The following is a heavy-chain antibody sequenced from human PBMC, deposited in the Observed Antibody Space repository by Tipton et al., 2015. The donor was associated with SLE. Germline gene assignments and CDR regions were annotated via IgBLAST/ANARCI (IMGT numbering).Heavy chain of an antibody. D-gene: IGHD3-16*01. V-gene: IGHV4-61*01. CDR3: RLITITSLFDY. CDR2: IYYSGST. J-gene: IGHJ4*02. Sequence: TLSLTCTVSGGSISSGSYYWSWIRQPPGKGLEWIGYIYYSGSTNYNPSLKSRVTISVDTSKNQFSLKLSSVTAADTAVYYCRLITITSLFDYWGQGTLVTVSS. CDR1: GGSISSGSYY.